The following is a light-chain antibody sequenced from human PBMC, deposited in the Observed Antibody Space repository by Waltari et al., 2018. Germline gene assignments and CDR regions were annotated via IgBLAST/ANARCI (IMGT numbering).Light chain of an antibody. CDR2: GTF. J-gene: IGKJ4*01. CDR1: QTIRTTY. V-gene: IGKV3-20*01. CDR3: QQYDISPLT. Sequence: IVLTQSPGTLSLSPGEGATLSCRTSQTIRTTYLAWYQQKPGQAPTLLSYGTFTRATGIPDRFTGSGSGTDFSLTISSLEPEDFATYYCQQYDISPLTFGGGTKVEIK.